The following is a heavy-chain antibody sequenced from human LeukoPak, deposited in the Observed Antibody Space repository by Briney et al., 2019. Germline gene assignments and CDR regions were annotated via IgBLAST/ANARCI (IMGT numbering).Heavy chain of an antibody. V-gene: IGHV1-18*01. CDR2: ISTSNGNT. J-gene: IGHJ5*01. D-gene: IGHD6-19*01. CDR3: ARDSSGWYHWFDS. Sequence: GASAKVSCKASGYTFTSYGISWVRQAPGQGLEWMGWISTSNGNTNYAQKFQGRVTMTTDTSTSTAYMELRTLRSDDTAVYYCARDSSGWYHWFDSWGQGTLVTVSS. CDR1: GYTFTSYG.